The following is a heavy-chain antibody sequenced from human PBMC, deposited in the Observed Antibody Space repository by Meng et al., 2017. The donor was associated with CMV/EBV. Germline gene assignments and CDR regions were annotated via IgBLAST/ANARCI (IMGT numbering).Heavy chain of an antibody. Sequence: GESLKISCAASGFTFSSYAMSWVRQAPGKGLEWVSAISGSGGSTYYADSVKGRFTISRDTSKNTLYLQMNSLRAEDTAVYYCATETIFGVASYGMDVWGQGTTVTVSS. V-gene: IGHV3-23*01. D-gene: IGHD3-3*01. CDR3: ATETIFGVASYGMDV. CDR1: GFTFSSYA. J-gene: IGHJ6*02. CDR2: ISGSGGST.